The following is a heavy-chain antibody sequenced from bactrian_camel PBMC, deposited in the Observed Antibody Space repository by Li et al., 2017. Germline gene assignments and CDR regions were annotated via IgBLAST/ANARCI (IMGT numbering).Heavy chain of an antibody. CDR2: INSVGGTT. Sequence: QLVESGGGLVQPGGSLRLSCAASGFTFSSYWMYWGRQAPGKGLEWVSHINSVGGTTYYADSVKGRFTISRDNAKNMVYLQMNSLKSEDTATHYCAKDQPSIAYEYNYWGQGTQVTVS. CDR1: GFTFSSYW. CDR3: AKDQPSIAYEYNY. D-gene: IGHD4*01. J-gene: IGHJ4*01. V-gene: IGHV3S1*01.